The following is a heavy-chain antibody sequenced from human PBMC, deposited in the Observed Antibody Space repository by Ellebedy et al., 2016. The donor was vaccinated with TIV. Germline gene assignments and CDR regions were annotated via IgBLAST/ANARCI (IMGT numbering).Heavy chain of an antibody. CDR1: GYTFTSYA. V-gene: IGHV1-3*01. CDR3: ARVVGATDFDY. D-gene: IGHD1-26*01. J-gene: IGHJ4*02. Sequence: ASVKVSXXASGYTFTSYAMHWVRQAPGQRLEWMGWINAGNGNTKYSQKFQGRVTITRDTSASTAYMELSSLRSEDTAVYYCARVVGATDFDYWGQGTLVTVSS. CDR2: INAGNGNT.